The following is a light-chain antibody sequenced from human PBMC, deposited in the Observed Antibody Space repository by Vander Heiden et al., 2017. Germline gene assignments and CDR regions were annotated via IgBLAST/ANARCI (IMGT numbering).Light chain of an antibody. CDR3: QQSYRNPPMDT. CDR1: QSISSY. J-gene: IGKJ2*01. V-gene: IGKV1-39*01. Sequence: DIQMTQSPSSLSASVGDRVTITCRASQSISSYLNWYQQKPGKAPKLLIYAASSLQSGVPSRFRGSGSGKDFTLTISRLQPEDFATYYCQQSYRNPPMDTFGQGTKLEIK. CDR2: AAS.